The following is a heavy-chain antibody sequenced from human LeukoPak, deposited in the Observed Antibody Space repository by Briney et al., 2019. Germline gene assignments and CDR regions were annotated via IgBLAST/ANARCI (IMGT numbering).Heavy chain of an antibody. Sequence: GAAVKVSCKASGYTFTDYYMHWVRQPPGQGLEWMGWINPNSGDTNHAQNFQGRVTLTRDTSISTAYMELSSLRSDDSAVYYCAGEYCSGGSCRQGFDYWGQGTLVSVSS. V-gene: IGHV1-2*02. CDR3: AGEYCSGGSCRQGFDY. D-gene: IGHD2-15*01. CDR2: INPNSGDT. J-gene: IGHJ4*02. CDR1: GYTFTDYY.